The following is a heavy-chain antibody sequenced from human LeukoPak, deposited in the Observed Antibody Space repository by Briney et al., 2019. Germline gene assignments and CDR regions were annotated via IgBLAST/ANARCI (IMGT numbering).Heavy chain of an antibody. CDR1: GLTFSNYG. CDR3: AKDPRYNWNGYYFDY. D-gene: IGHD1-1*01. Sequence: GGSLRLSCAASGLTFSNYGMHWVRQAPGKGLEWVAVISYDGSSKYYVDSVKGRFTISRDNSKNTLYLQMNTLRAEDTALYYCAKDPRYNWNGYYFDYWGQGTLVTVSS. J-gene: IGHJ4*02. CDR2: ISYDGSSK. V-gene: IGHV3-30*18.